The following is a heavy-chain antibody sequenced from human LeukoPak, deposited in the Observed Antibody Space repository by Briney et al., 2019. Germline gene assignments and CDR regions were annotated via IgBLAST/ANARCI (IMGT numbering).Heavy chain of an antibody. CDR3: ARLPYYDSRGTN. V-gene: IGHV4-59*08. Sequence: SETLSLTCTVSGDSISSYYWSWIRQPPGKGLEWIGYIYYTGSTKYNRSLKSRVTISVDTSKNQFSLNLRSVTAADTAVYYCARLPYYDSRGTNWGQGVLVTVSS. CDR1: GDSISSYY. J-gene: IGHJ4*02. D-gene: IGHD3-22*01. CDR2: IYYTGST.